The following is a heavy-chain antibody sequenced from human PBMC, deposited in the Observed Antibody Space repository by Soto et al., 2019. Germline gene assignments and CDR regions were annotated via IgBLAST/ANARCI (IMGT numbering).Heavy chain of an antibody. V-gene: IGHV3-23*01. Sequence: PGGSLRLSCAASGFTFSSYAMSWVRQAPGKGLEWVSAISGSGGSTYYADSVKGRFTISRDNSKNTLYLQMNSLRAEDTAVYYCARLQQLFYYGMDVWGQGTTVTVSS. CDR3: ARLQQLFYYGMDV. CDR2: ISGSGGST. CDR1: GFTFSSYA. J-gene: IGHJ6*02. D-gene: IGHD6-13*01.